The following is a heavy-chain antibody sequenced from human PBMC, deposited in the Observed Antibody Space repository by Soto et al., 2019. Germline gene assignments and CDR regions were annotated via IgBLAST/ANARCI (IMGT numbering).Heavy chain of an antibody. CDR2: ISGSGGST. D-gene: IGHD5-18*01. CDR1: GFTFSSYA. CDR3: AKDLVELWLSELGDFHDVVPLDV. V-gene: IGHV3-23*01. J-gene: IGHJ3*01. Sequence: GGSLRLSCAASGFTFSSYAMSWVRQAPGKGLEWVSAISGSGGSTYYADSVKGRFTISRDNSKNTLYLQMNSLRAEDTAVYYCAKDLVELWLSELGDFHDVVPLDVWGKGTMVTVAS.